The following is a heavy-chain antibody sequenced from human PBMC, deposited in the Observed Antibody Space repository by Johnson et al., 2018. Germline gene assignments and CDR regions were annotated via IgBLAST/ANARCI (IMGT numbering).Heavy chain of an antibody. CDR1: GFTFSSYW. J-gene: IGHJ6*02. V-gene: IGHV3-7*01. CDR3: ARDTQNYGMDV. Sequence: VQLVESGGGLVQPGGSLRLSCAASGFTFSSYWMSWVRQAPGKGLEWVANIKQDGSEKYYVDSVKGRSTTSRDNAKNSLYLQMNSLRAEDTAVDYCARDTQNYGMDVWGQGTTVTVSS. CDR2: IKQDGSEK.